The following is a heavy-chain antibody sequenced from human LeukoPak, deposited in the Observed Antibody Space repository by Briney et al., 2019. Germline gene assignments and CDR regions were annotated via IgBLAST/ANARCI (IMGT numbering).Heavy chain of an antibody. CDR1: GDSISSDNYY. V-gene: IGHV4-39*01. J-gene: IGHJ4*02. CDR2: IYHSGYT. CDR3: ARRSRAGYLEYFDY. D-gene: IGHD5-12*01. Sequence: PSETLSLTCSVSGDSISSDNYYWGWLRQPPEKGLEWIGTIYHSGYTYYNPSLKSRVTISVDTSKNQFSLKLNSVTAADTAVYYCARRSRAGYLEYFDYWGQGTLVTVSS.